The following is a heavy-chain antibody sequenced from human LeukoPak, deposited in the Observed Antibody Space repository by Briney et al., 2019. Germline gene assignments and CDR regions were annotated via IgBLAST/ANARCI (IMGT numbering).Heavy chain of an antibody. D-gene: IGHD3-10*01. V-gene: IGHV3-11*01. CDR2: ISSSGSTI. Sequence: GSLPLSCAASGFTFSDYYMSWIRQAPGKGLGGVSYISSSGSTIYYADAVKGRFTISRDNAKNSLYLQMNSLRAEDTAVYYCARTTDYYGSGVYWGQGTLVTVSS. CDR1: GFTFSDYY. CDR3: ARTTDYYGSGVY. J-gene: IGHJ4*02.